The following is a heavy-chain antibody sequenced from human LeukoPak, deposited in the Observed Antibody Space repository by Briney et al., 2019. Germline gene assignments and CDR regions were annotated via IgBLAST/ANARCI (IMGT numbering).Heavy chain of an antibody. Sequence: PSETLSLTCTVSGGSISSSSYYWGWIRQPPGKGLEWISTLSYSGDAHYADSVKGRFTISRDDSKNTVYLQMNSLRPEDTAVYFCAKDFDSGGSYDGDHRWGQGTLVTVSS. CDR3: AKDFDSGGSYDGDHR. J-gene: IGHJ4*02. CDR2: LSYSGDA. D-gene: IGHD3-22*01. CDR1: GGSISSSSYY. V-gene: IGHV4-39*07.